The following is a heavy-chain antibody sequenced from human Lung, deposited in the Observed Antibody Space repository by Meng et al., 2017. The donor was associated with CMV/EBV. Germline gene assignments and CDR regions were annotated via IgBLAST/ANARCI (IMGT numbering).Heavy chain of an antibody. J-gene: IGHJ3*01. Sequence: SXXVSXKASGYTFTLFDIHWVRQAPGQGLEWLGWINPNTDGTNYAQRFQGRVAMTCDTSITTAYMELSSLTSDDTAIYYCARDRSLSRLGRSDAFDFWGQGTXVTGSS. CDR3: ARDRSLSRLGRSDAFDF. CDR2: INPNTDGT. D-gene: IGHD7-27*01. V-gene: IGHV1-2*02. CDR1: GYTFTLFD.